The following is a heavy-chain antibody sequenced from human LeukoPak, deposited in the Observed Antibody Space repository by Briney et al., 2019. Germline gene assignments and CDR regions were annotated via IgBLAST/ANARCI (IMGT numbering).Heavy chain of an antibody. V-gene: IGHV3-66*01. Sequence: PGASLRLSCAASGLSVRNKYMGSVRQAPGRGVEWVSVIHTAGRAYYADSVRGRFTISRDNSENTLFLQMNSLRVEDTSLYYCATRPDAYDLPYFDYWGQGTLVSVSS. J-gene: IGHJ4*02. CDR2: IHTAGRA. CDR1: GLSVRNKY. D-gene: IGHD5-12*01. CDR3: ATRPDAYDLPYFDY.